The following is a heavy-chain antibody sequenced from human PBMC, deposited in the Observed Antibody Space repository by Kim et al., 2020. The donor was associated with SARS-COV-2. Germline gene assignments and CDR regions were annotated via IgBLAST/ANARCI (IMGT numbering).Heavy chain of an antibody. V-gene: IGHV3-7*05. CDR2: IKPDGSDG. CDR3: VTSGGSA. Sequence: GGSLRLSCVASGLTFSDSWMAWVRQVPGKGLQYVANIKPDGSDGFYVDAEKGRFTISRDNVKKSLYLQMNDRRAEDTAIYYCVTSGGSAWGQGTLVTVPS. CDR1: GLTFSDSW. D-gene: IGHD3-10*01. J-gene: IGHJ5*02.